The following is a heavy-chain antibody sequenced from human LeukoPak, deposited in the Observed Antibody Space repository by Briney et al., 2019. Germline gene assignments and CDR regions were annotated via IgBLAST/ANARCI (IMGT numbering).Heavy chain of an antibody. D-gene: IGHD2-21*01. CDR1: GGSISSGGYY. J-gene: IGHJ5*02. V-gene: IGHV4-31*03. CDR2: IYYSGST. Sequence: PSETLSLTCTVSGGSISSGGYYWSWIRQHPGKGLEWIGYIYYSGSTYYNPSLKSRVTISVDTSKNQFSLKLSSVTAADTAVYYCARGPVSIHWFDPWGQGTLVTVS. CDR3: ARGPVSIHWFDP.